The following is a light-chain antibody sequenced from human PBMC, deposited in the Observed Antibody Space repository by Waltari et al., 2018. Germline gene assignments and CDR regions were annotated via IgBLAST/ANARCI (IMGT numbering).Light chain of an antibody. Sequence: QSVLTQPPSVSGAPGQRVTISCTGSSSNIGAGPDVHWYQQFSGTAPKLLIFVNDNRPSGGPDRFSGSRSGTSAYLAITGLQTDVEADYFCQSYDSGQWVFGGGTKVTVL. V-gene: IGLV1-40*01. CDR3: QSYDSGQWV. CDR1: SSNIGAGPD. CDR2: VND. J-gene: IGLJ3*02.